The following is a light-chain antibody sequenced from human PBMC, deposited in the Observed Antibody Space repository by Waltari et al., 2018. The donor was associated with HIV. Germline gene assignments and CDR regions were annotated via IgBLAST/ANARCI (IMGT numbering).Light chain of an antibody. V-gene: IGLV2-18*01. Sequence: QFALTQPPSVSGSPGQSVTISCTGAISDITDMPANKRVYCYQQLPCTVPQLLIYDDDDRPSGVPDGFTGYGLGITASLTISGLQAADEADYYYAFYANTNTRYVFGTGTTVTVL. CDR3: AFYANTNTRYV. CDR1: ISDITDMPANKR. CDR2: DDD. J-gene: IGLJ1*01.